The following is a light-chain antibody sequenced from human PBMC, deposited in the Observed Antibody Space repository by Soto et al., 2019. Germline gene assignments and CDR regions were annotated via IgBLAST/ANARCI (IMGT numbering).Light chain of an antibody. V-gene: IGLV1-51*01. CDR1: SSNIGNNY. CDR2: DNN. J-gene: IGLJ1*01. CDR3: GTWDSSLSAGV. Sequence: QSVLTQPPSVSAAPGQKGTISCSGSSSNIGNNYVSWYQQLPGTAPKLLIYDNNKRPSGIPDRFSGSKSGTSATLGITGLQTGDEADYYCGTWDSSLSAGVFGTETKVTVL.